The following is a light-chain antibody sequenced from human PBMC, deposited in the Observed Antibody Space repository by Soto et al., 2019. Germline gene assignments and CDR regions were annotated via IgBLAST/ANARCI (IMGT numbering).Light chain of an antibody. V-gene: IGKV3-15*01. Sequence: EIVRTQSPATLSVSPGERATLSCRSSQSVSSNLAWYQQKPGQAPRLLIYGASTRATGIPARFSGSGSGTEFTLTISSLQSEDFAIYYCQQYNNWRTFGQGTKVDI. CDR2: GAS. J-gene: IGKJ1*01. CDR3: QQYNNWRT. CDR1: QSVSSN.